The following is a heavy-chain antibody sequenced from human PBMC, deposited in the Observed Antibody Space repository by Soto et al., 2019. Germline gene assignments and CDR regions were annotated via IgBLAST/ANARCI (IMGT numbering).Heavy chain of an antibody. CDR2: INHSGST. CDR1: GGSFSGYY. Sequence: QVQLQQWGAGLLKPSETLSLTCAVYGGSFSGYYWSWIRQPPGKGLEWIGEINHSGSTNYNPSLKSRVNISVDTSKTQFSLKLSSVTAADTAVYYCARGRYIAAAGMSRWFDPWGQGTLVTVSS. V-gene: IGHV4-34*01. CDR3: ARGRYIAAAGMSRWFDP. D-gene: IGHD6-13*01. J-gene: IGHJ5*02.